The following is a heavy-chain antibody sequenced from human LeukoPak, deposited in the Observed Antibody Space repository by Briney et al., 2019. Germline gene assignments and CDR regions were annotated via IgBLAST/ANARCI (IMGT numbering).Heavy chain of an antibody. CDR1: GFTFSSYA. V-gene: IGHV3-23*01. CDR3: AKVPDSRLLREPIDY. Sequence: GGSLRLSCAASGFTFSSYAMSWVRQAPGKGLEWVSAISGSGGSTYYADSVKGRFTISRDNSKNTLYLQMNSLRAEDTAVYYCAKVPDSRLLREPIDYWGQGTLVTVSS. J-gene: IGHJ4*02. D-gene: IGHD1-14*01. CDR2: ISGSGGST.